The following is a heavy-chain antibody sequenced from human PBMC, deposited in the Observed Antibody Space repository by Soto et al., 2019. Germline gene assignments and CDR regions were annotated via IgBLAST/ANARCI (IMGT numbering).Heavy chain of an antibody. CDR3: ARVLPGIAAAYDAFDV. J-gene: IGHJ3*01. D-gene: IGHD6-13*01. Sequence: PSETLSLTCTVSGDSVISATYYWSWIRQPPGKGLEWIGYIYYDGGTTYNSSLKSRVTILTDTSRSQLSLQLTSATPADTAVYYCARVLPGIAAAYDAFDVWGQGTMVPVSS. V-gene: IGHV4-61*01. CDR1: GDSVISATYY. CDR2: IYYDGGT.